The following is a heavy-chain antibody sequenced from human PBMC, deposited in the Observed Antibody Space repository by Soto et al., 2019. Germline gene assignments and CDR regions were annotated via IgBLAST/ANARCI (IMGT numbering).Heavy chain of an antibody. J-gene: IGHJ5*02. CDR3: ARDHYYDTSGQYP. CDR1: GVSVSSGGYY. D-gene: IGHD3-22*01. CDR2: IYYSGST. Sequence: SETLSLTCTVSGVSVSSGGYYWTWIRQHPGKGLEWIGYIYYSGSTYYNPSLKSRVTLSVDTSQNQFSLKLSSVTAADTAVYYCARDHYYDTSGQYPWGQGTLVTSPQ. V-gene: IGHV4-31*03.